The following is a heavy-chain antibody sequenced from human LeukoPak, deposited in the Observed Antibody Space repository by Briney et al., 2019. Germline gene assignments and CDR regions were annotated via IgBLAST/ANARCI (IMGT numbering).Heavy chain of an antibody. CDR3: ARDLEWLQRGIDY. Sequence: GGSLRLSCAASGFSFSGYGMNWVRQAPGKGLEWVSSISDSGESTYYADPVRGRFTISRDNSKKTVYLQMNSLRAEDTAVYYCARDLEWLQRGIDYWGQGTLVTVSS. V-gene: IGHV3-23*01. J-gene: IGHJ4*02. CDR1: GFSFSGYG. CDR2: ISDSGEST. D-gene: IGHD5-12*01.